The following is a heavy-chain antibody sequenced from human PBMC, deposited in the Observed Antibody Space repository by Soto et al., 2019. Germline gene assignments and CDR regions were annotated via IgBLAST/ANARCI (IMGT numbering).Heavy chain of an antibody. V-gene: IGHV3-23*01. D-gene: IGHD6-13*01. CDR2: ISGSGGST. CDR3: ATNHRYSSSWYFRPYYYYGMDV. J-gene: IGHJ6*02. Sequence: PGGSLRLSCAASGFTFSSYAMSWVRQAPGKGLEWVSAISGSGGSTYYADSVKGRFTISRDNSKNTLYLQMNSLRAEDTAVYYCATNHRYSSSWYFRPYYYYGMDVWGQGTTVTVSS. CDR1: GFTFSSYA.